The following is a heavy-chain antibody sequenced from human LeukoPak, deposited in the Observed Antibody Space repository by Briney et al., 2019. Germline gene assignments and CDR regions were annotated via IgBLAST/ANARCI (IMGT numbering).Heavy chain of an antibody. J-gene: IGHJ5*02. D-gene: IGHD2-2*01. CDR2: IYYSGST. CDR1: GGSISSGDYY. Sequence: PSETLSLTCTVSGGSISSGDYYWSWIRQPPGKGLEWIGYIYYSGSTYYNPSLKSRVTISVDTSKNQFSLKLSSVTAADTAVYYCARDSWPRGYCSSTSCYPRGWFDPWGQGTLVTVSS. V-gene: IGHV4-30-4*01. CDR3: ARDSWPRGYCSSTSCYPRGWFDP.